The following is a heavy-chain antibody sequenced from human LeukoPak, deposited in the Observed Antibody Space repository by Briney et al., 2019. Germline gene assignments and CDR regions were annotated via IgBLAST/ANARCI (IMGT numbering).Heavy chain of an antibody. D-gene: IGHD3-3*01. V-gene: IGHV1-18*01. Sequence: EASVKVSCKASGYTFTSYGISWVRQAPGQGLEWMGWISAYNGNTNYAQKLQGRVTMTTDTSTSTAYMELRSLRSDDTAVYYCARDPSTYDFWSGYPGGNYFDYWDQGTLVTVSS. CDR2: ISAYNGNT. J-gene: IGHJ4*02. CDR3: ARDPSTYDFWSGYPGGNYFDY. CDR1: GYTFTSYG.